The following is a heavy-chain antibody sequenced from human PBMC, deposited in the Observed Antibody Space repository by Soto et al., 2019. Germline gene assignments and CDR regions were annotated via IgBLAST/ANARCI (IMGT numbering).Heavy chain of an antibody. J-gene: IGHJ5*02. Sequence: SETLSLTCTVSGAYVSSGTYYWSWIRQPPGKGLEWIGDIYYSGSTKYNPSLQSRVTISVDTSNNQFSLKLSSVTAADTAVYFCSRGPPRVHWFDPWGQGTLVTVAS. CDR1: GAYVSSGTYY. CDR3: SRGPPRVHWFDP. CDR2: IYYSGST. V-gene: IGHV4-61*01.